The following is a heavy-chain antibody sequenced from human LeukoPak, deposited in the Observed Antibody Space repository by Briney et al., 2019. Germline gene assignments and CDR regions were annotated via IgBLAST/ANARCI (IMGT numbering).Heavy chain of an antibody. Sequence: PSETLSLTCTVSGGSISNYYWSWIRQPPGNGLEWIGYIYYSGTTNYNPSLKSRVTISVDTSKNQFSLKLNSVTAADTAVYYCARGVYIPAAQYGYWGQGTLVTVSS. CDR1: GGSISNYY. CDR2: IYYSGTT. CDR3: ARGVYIPAAQYGY. D-gene: IGHD6-13*01. J-gene: IGHJ4*02. V-gene: IGHV4-59*01.